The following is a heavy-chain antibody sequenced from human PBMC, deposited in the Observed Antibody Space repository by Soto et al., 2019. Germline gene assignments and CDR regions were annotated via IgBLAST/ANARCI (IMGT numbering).Heavy chain of an antibody. CDR3: AKQMMVRGVLTYYFDY. CDR1: GFTFSSYA. Sequence: EVQLLESGGGLVQPGGSLRLSCAASGFTFSSYAMSWVRQAPGKGLEWVSAISGSGGSTYYADSVKGRFTISRDNSKNTLYLQMNSLRAEDTAVHYCAKQMMVRGVLTYYFDYWGQGTLVTVSS. J-gene: IGHJ4*02. CDR2: ISGSGGST. D-gene: IGHD3-10*01. V-gene: IGHV3-23*01.